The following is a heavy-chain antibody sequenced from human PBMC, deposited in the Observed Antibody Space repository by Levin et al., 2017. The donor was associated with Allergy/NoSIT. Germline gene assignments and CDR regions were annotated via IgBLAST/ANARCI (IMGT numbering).Heavy chain of an antibody. Sequence: LSLTCAASGFTFSSYAMHWVRQAPGKGLEWVAVISYDGSNKYYADSVKGRFTISRDNSKNTLYLQMNSLRAEDTAVYYCARDRLYYDILGAFDIWGQGTMVTVSS. CDR2: ISYDGSNK. D-gene: IGHD3-9*01. J-gene: IGHJ3*02. V-gene: IGHV3-30-3*01. CDR1: GFTFSSYA. CDR3: ARDRLYYDILGAFDI.